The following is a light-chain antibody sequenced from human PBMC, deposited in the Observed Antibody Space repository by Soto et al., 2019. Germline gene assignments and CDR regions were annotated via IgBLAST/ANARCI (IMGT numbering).Light chain of an antibody. V-gene: IGLV2-23*01. CDR2: EGS. J-gene: IGLJ1*01. Sequence: QSVLTQPASVSGSPGQSSTISCTGTSSDVGSYNLVSWYQQHPGKAPKLMIYEGSKRPSGISSRFSGSKSGNTASLTISGLQAEDEADFYCCSYASSGTYVFGTGTKLTVL. CDR3: CSYASSGTYV. CDR1: SSDVGSYNL.